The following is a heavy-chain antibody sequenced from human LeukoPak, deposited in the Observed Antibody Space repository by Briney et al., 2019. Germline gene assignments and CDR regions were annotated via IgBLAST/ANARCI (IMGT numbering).Heavy chain of an antibody. CDR1: GFTFSSYS. CDR2: IISSSSYI. V-gene: IGHV3-21*03. D-gene: IGHD6-13*01. CDR3: ARDRALYSSSLPNY. J-gene: IGHJ4*02. Sequence: PGGSLRLSCAASGFTFSSYSMNWVRQAPGKGLEWVSSIISSSSYIYYADSVKGRFTISTDNAKNSLYVQMNSLRADDRAVYYCARDRALYSSSLPNYGSQGTLVTVSS.